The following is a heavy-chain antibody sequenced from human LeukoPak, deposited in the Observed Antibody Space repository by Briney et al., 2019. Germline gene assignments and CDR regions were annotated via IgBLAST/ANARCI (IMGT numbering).Heavy chain of an antibody. CDR3: ARARYYYYGMDV. Sequence: SETLSLTCAVSGGSISSGGYYWSWIRQPAGKGLEYIGRIYTSGSTNYNPSLKSRVTMSVDMSKNQFSLKLSSVTAADTAVYYCARARYYYYGMDVWGQGTTVTVSS. J-gene: IGHJ6*02. CDR2: IYTSGST. CDR1: GGSISSGGYY. V-gene: IGHV4-61*02.